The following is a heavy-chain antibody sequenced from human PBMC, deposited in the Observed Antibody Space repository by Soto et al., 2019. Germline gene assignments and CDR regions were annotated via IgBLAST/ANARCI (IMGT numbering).Heavy chain of an antibody. V-gene: IGHV4-59*05. CDR2: IYAGGST. D-gene: IGHD2-21*01. Sequence: PSETLSLTCTVSGGSISSYYWSWIRQPPGKGLEWIGSIYAGGSTYYNPSLKSRVTISVDTSKNQVSLKLRSVTAADTAIYYCAGTYYYYYYMDVWGKGTSVTVPS. CDR3: AGTYYYYYYMDV. J-gene: IGHJ6*03. CDR1: GGSISSYY.